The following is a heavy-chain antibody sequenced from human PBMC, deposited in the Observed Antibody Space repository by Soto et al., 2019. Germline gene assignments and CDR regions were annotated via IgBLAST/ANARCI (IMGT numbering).Heavy chain of an antibody. CDR2: INHSGST. D-gene: IGHD6-19*01. Sequence: PSETLSLTCAFYGGSFVGYYWSWIRQPPGKGLEWIGEINHSGSTNYNPSLKSRVTISVDTSKNQFSLKLSSVTAADTAVYYCARDPHSSGIDYWGQGTLVTVSS. CDR3: ARDPHSSGIDY. J-gene: IGHJ4*02. CDR1: GGSFVGYY. V-gene: IGHV4-34*01.